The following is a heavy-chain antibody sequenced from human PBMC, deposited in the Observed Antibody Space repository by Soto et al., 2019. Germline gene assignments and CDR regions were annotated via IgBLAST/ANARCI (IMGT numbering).Heavy chain of an antibody. Sequence: SETLSLTCAVPSGSIDNVDWWSWVRQSNGKGQEWIGETSHDGVTNYNPSLEGRVTISIDKSKNQFYLDLNSVTAADTAMYYFARIGDCTGHGCIFGCFDPWGPGTLVTSPQ. CDR2: TSHDGVT. V-gene: IGHV4-4*02. CDR3: ARIGDCTGHGCIFGCFDP. J-gene: IGHJ5*02. CDR1: SGSIDNVDW. D-gene: IGHD2-8*01.